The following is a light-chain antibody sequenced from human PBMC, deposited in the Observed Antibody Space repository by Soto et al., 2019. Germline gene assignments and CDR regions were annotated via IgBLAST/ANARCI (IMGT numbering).Light chain of an antibody. V-gene: IGKV3-20*01. CDR3: HQYAASPLT. CDR1: QSVGRNF. CDR2: GAS. Sequence: EIVLTQSPGTLSLSPGESTTLSCRASQSVGRNFLAWYQQKPGRAPRLLIHGASYRATGVPDRFSVSGSETDFTLTISRLEPEDFAVYYCHQYAASPLTFGGGTKVEIK. J-gene: IGKJ4*01.